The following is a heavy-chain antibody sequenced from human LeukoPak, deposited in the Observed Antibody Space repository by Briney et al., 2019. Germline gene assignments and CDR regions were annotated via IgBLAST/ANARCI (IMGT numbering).Heavy chain of an antibody. CDR2: IWYDGSNK. V-gene: IGHV3-33*01. Sequence: GGSLRLSCAASGFTFSSYGMHWVRQAPGKGLEWVAVIWYDGSNKYYADSVKGRLTISRDNSKNTLYLQMNSLRAEDTAVYYCAREWYSGSYLDYWGQGTLVTVSS. CDR1: GFTFSSYG. D-gene: IGHD1-26*01. J-gene: IGHJ4*02. CDR3: AREWYSGSYLDY.